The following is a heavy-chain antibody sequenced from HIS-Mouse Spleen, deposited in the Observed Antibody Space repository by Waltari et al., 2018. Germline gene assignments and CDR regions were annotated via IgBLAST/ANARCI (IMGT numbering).Heavy chain of an antibody. D-gene: IGHD6-13*01. Sequence: EVQLVESGGGLVQPGGSLRLSCAASGFTFSSYDMHWVRQATGKGLEWVSAIGTAGDTYYPGSVKGRFTISRENAKNSLYLQMNSLRAGDTAVYYCARAVGIAAAGIPYYFDYWGQGTLVTVSS. J-gene: IGHJ4*02. CDR2: IGTAGDT. CDR1: GFTFSSYD. CDR3: ARAVGIAAAGIPYYFDY. V-gene: IGHV3-13*01.